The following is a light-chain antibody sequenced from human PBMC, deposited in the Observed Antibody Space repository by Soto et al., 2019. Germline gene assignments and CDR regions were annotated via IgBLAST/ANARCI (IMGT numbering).Light chain of an antibody. Sequence: QSVLTQSPSASASLGASVKLTCTLSSGHSNYVIAWHQQQPEKGPRYLMKLKSDGSHSKGDGIPDRFSGSSSGAERYLTISSLQSEDEADYYCQTWDTGSRVFGGGTKLTVL. CDR2: LKSDGSH. J-gene: IGLJ2*01. V-gene: IGLV4-69*01. CDR1: SGHSNYV. CDR3: QTWDTGSRV.